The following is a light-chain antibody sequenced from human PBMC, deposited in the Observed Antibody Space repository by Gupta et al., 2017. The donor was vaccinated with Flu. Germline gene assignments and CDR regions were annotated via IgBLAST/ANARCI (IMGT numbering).Light chain of an antibody. CDR2: RDS. V-gene: IGLV3-1*01. Sequence: CSGDTLGKDYVCWYQQKPGQSPLLIIYRDSKRPSGIPERFSGSSSGTTATLIISETQAVDEADYYCQAWESGTWVFGGGTKLTVL. CDR3: QAWESGTWV. J-gene: IGLJ3*02. CDR1: TLGKDY.